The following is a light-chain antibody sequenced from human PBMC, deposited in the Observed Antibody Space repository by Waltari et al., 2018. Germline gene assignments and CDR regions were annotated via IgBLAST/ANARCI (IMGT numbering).Light chain of an antibody. CDR3: QTGGHGTWV. V-gene: IGLV4-69*01. J-gene: IGLJ3*02. CDR1: SGHSSNV. CDR2: VNSDGSH. Sequence: QLVLTQSPSASASLGASVKLTCTLSSGHSSNVIAWHQQQAEKGPRDLMKVNSDGSHSKGDKIPDRFSGSSSGAERYLTISNLQSEDEADYYCQTGGHGTWVFGGGTKLTVL.